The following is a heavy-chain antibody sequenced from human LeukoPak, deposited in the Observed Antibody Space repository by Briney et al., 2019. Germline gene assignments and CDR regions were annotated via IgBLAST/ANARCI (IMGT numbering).Heavy chain of an antibody. CDR3: ARDRGDIVVVPAVSDSFDP. CDR2: IWYDGSNK. V-gene: IGHV3-33*01. CDR1: GFTFSSYG. Sequence: GSLRLSCAASGFTFSSYGMHWVRQAPGKGLEWVAVIWYDGSNKYYADSVKGRFTISRDNSKNTLYLQMNSLRAEDTAVYYCARDRGDIVVVPAVSDSFDPWGQGTLVTVSS. J-gene: IGHJ5*02. D-gene: IGHD2-2*01.